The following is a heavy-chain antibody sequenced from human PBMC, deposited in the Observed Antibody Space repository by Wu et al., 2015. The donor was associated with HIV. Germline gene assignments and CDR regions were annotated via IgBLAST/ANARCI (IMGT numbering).Heavy chain of an antibody. D-gene: IGHD2-21*01. J-gene: IGHJ1*01. V-gene: IGHV1-58*02. Sequence: HLVQSGPEVRKPGTSVKVSCKASGLSFTTSAIQWVREARGQPLEWIGWIDVASGNTNYARKFQDRATIEWDMSTGTTTWFEQPEIRDTAIYYCGAHYSELLWWECWTTWGQG. CDR2: IDVASGNT. CDR1: GLSFTTSA. CDR3: GAHYSELLWWECWTT.